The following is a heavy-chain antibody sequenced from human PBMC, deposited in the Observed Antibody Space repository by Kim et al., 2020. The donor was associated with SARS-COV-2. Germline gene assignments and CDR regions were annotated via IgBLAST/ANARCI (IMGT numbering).Heavy chain of an antibody. V-gene: IGHV3-43*01. J-gene: IGHJ4*02. D-gene: IGHD2-2*01. CDR3: AKSYVCPSCYPDY. Sequence: YADSVKGRFTISRDNSKNSLYLQMNSLRTEDTALYYCAKSYVCPSCYPDYWGQGTLVTVSS.